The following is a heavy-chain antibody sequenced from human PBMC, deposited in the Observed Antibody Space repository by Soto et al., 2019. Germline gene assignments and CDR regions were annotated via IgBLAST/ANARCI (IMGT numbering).Heavy chain of an antibody. J-gene: IGHJ4*02. V-gene: IGHV1-69*13. Sequence: SVKVSCKASGGTFSSYAISWVRQAPGQGLEWMGGIIPIFGTANYAQKFQGRVTITADESTSTAYMELSSLRSEDTAVYYCARGTAAGRLLGYWGQGTLVTVSS. D-gene: IGHD6-13*01. CDR1: GGTFSSYA. CDR2: IIPIFGTA. CDR3: ARGTAAGRLLGY.